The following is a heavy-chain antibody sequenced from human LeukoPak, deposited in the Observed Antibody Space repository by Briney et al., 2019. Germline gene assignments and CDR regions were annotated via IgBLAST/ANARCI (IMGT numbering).Heavy chain of an antibody. V-gene: IGHV3-30-3*01. Sequence: PGGSLRLSCAAPGFTFSSYAMHWVRQAPGKGLEWVAVISYDGSNKYYADSVKGRFTISRDNSKNTLYLQMNSLRAEDTAVYYCAGATHYWGQGTLVTVSS. J-gene: IGHJ4*02. CDR1: GFTFSSYA. D-gene: IGHD4-17*01. CDR2: ISYDGSNK. CDR3: AGATHY.